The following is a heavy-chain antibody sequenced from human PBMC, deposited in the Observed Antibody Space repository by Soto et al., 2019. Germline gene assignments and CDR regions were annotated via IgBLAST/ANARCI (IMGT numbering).Heavy chain of an antibody. Sequence: PSETLSLTCTVSGGSISSYYWSWIRQPPGKGLEWIGYTYYSGSTNYNPSLKSRVTISVDTSKNQFSLKLSSVTAADTAVYYCARSTLQYYYDSSGYQYYFDYWGQGTLVTVSS. CDR3: ARSTLQYYYDSSGYQYYFDY. V-gene: IGHV4-59*01. J-gene: IGHJ4*02. D-gene: IGHD3-22*01. CDR2: TYYSGST. CDR1: GGSISSYY.